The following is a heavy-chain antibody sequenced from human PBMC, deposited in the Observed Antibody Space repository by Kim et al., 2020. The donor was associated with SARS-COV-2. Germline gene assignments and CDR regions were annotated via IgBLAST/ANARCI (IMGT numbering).Heavy chain of an antibody. V-gene: IGHV4-4*07. CDR1: GGSISSYY. CDR3: ARSPSSSLFIDY. Sequence: SETLSLTCTVSGGSISSYYWNWIRQPAGKGLEWIGCIYTSGSTNYNPSLKSRVTMSEDTSKNQFSLKLSSVTAADTAVYYCARSPSSSLFIDYWGQGTLVTVSS. CDR2: IYTSGST. J-gene: IGHJ4*02.